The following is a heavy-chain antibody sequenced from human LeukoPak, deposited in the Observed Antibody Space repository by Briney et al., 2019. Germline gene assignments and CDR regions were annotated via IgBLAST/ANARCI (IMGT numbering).Heavy chain of an antibody. J-gene: IGHJ4*02. CDR3: ATTSRYFDY. Sequence: AALTITRKGSGYSFTSYWIAWVRQRPGKGPERMGIVYPGGSETRYSPSFQGQATISADKSISTAYLQWSSLKASDTAMYYCATTSRYFDYWGQGTQVTVSS. CDR1: GYSFTSYW. D-gene: IGHD6-6*01. V-gene: IGHV5-51*01. CDR2: VYPGGSET.